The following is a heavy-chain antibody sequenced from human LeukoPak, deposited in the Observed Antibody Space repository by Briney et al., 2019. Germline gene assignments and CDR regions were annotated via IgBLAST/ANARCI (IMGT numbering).Heavy chain of an antibody. CDR2: IWYDGSKK. V-gene: IGHV3-33*01. D-gene: IGHD3-10*01. CDR1: GFTFSSYG. J-gene: IGHJ6*02. Sequence: GGSLRLSCAASGFTFSSYGMHWVRQAPGEGLEWVAVIWYDGSKKYYADSVKGRFTISRDNSKNTLYLQMNSLRAEDTAVYYCARLHLVRGVTYYYGMDVWGQGTTVTVSS. CDR3: ARLHLVRGVTYYYGMDV.